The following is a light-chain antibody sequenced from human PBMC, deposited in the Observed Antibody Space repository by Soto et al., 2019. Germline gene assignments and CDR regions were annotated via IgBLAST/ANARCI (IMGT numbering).Light chain of an antibody. J-gene: IGKJ1*01. V-gene: IGKV1-39*01. CDR2: AAS. CDR3: QQSYSTPWT. CDR1: QSISSY. Sequence: DIQMTQSPSSLSASVGDRVTITCRASQSISSYLNWYQQKPGKAPKRLIHAASTLQSGVPSRFSGSGSSTYFTLPISSLQPEDFATYYCQQSYSTPWTFGQGTKVEIK.